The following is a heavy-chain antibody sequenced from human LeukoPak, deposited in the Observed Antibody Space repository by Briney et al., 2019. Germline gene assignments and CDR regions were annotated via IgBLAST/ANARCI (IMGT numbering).Heavy chain of an antibody. V-gene: IGHV4-59*01. D-gene: IGHD3-10*01. CDR2: IHYSGST. Sequence: SETLSLTCTVSGGSINSYYWSWIRQPPGKGLQWIGCIHYSGSTNYNPSLKSRVTISVDTSKNQFSLKLSSVTAADTAVYYCARTTMVRGTYYMDVWGKGATVTISS. CDR1: GGSINSYY. J-gene: IGHJ6*03. CDR3: ARTTMVRGTYYMDV.